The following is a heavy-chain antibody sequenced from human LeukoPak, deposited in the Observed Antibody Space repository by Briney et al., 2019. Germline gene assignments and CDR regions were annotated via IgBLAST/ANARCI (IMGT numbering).Heavy chain of an antibody. D-gene: IGHD2-15*01. V-gene: IGHV4-59*01. Sequence: SETLSLTCTVSGGSISSYYWSWIRQPPGKGLEWIGYIYYSGGTNYNPSLKSRVTISVDTSKNQFSLKLSSVTAADTAVYYCARAVRAGYCSGGSCRYYYYYMDVWGKGTTVTISS. CDR2: IYYSGGT. J-gene: IGHJ6*03. CDR1: GGSISSYY. CDR3: ARAVRAGYCSGGSCRYYYYYMDV.